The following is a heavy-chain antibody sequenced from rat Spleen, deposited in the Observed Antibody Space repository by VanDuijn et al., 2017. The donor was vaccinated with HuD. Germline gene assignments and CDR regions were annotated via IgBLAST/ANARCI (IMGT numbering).Heavy chain of an antibody. V-gene: IGHV2-1*01. CDR3: TRYYGYKRTFDY. CDR1: GFSLISHS. CDR2: IWGDGST. Sequence: QVQLKESGPGLVQPSQTLSLICTVSGFSLISHSVHWVRQPPGKGLEWMGGIWGDGSTDYNSVLKSRLTINRDTSKSQVFLKMNSLQTEDTAIYFCTRYYGYKRTFDYWGQGVMVTVSS. D-gene: IGHD1-9*01. J-gene: IGHJ2*01.